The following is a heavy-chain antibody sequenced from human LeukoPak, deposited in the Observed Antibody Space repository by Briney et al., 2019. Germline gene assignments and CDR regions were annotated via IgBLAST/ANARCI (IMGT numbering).Heavy chain of an antibody. Sequence: SETLSLTCTVSGGSISGYFWSWIRQPAGKGLEWIGRLYTSGSTNYNPSLKSRVTISLDMSKNQFSLRLSSVTAADTAVYYCAAYCSSTSCLEQNDAFDIWGQGTMVTVSS. J-gene: IGHJ3*02. D-gene: IGHD2-2*01. CDR3: AAYCSSTSCLEQNDAFDI. CDR2: LYTSGST. CDR1: GGSISGYF. V-gene: IGHV4-4*07.